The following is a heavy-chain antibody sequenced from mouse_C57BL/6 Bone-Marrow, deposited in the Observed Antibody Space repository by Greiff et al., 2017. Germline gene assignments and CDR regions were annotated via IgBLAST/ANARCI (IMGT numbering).Heavy chain of an antibody. CDR2: ISSGGSYT. CDR3: ARGPTVEKAY. Sequence: EVQVVESGGDLVKPGGSLKLSCAASGFTFSSYGMSWVRQTPDKRLEWVATISSGGSYTYYPASVKGRFTISRDNAKNTLYLQISSLKSEDTAMYYCARGPTVEKAYWGQGTLVTVSA. J-gene: IGHJ3*01. CDR1: GFTFSSYG. D-gene: IGHD1-1*01. V-gene: IGHV5-6*01.